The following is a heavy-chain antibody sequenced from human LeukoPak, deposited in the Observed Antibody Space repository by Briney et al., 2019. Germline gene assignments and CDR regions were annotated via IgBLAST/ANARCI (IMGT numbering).Heavy chain of an antibody. CDR1: GYTFTGYY. J-gene: IGHJ1*01. CDR2: INPYSGDT. D-gene: IGHD3-22*01. V-gene: IGHV1-2*02. CDR3: ARERLYYDSSGYYREFQH. Sequence: ASVKVSCKASGYTFTGYYMHWVRQAPGQGLAWMGWINPYSGDTNYAQKLQGRVTMTRDTSISTAYMELSRLRSDDTAVYYCARERLYYDSSGYYREFQHWGQGTLVTVSS.